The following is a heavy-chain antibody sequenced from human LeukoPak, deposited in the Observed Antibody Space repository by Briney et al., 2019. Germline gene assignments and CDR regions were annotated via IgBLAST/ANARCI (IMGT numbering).Heavy chain of an antibody. Sequence: GGSLRLSCAASGFTFGSHAMSWVRQAPGKGLEWVSAISGSGGSTYYADSVKGRFTISRDNSKNTLYLQMNSLRAEDTAVYYCTRNWEGDLRRFDYWGQGTLVTVSS. D-gene: IGHD5-12*01. CDR3: TRNWEGDLRRFDY. CDR1: GFTFGSHA. J-gene: IGHJ4*02. CDR2: ISGSGGST. V-gene: IGHV3-23*01.